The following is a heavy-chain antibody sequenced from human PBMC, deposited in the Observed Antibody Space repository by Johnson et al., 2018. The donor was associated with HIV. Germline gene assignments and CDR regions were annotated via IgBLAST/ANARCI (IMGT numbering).Heavy chain of an antibody. J-gene: IGHJ3*02. CDR1: GFSVSNNY. D-gene: IGHD1-26*01. CDR3: ARSSGSYLDDAFDI. Sequence: EVQLVESGGGLVQPGGSLRLSCGASGFSVSNNYMNWVRQAPGKGLEWVSVIYSGGSTYSADSVRGRFTISRDNSRNTLYLQMNSLRAEDTAVYYCARSSGSYLDDAFDIWGQGTMVTVSS. CDR2: IYSGGST. V-gene: IGHV3-66*01.